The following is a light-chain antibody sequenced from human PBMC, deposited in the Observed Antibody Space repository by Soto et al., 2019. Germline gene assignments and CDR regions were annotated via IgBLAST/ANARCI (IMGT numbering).Light chain of an antibody. CDR3: QLCGCPRLT. Sequence: IVYKQTPCYLPLPPGERATLSCRASQSVSSSYLAWYQQKPGQAPRLRIYGASSRATGIPDGFGGSGSGTYFSLTDFWLVPEDLALYKCQLCGCPRLTCGQGTRLDIK. CDR1: QSVSSSY. J-gene: IGKJ5*01. V-gene: IGKV3-20*01. CDR2: GAS.